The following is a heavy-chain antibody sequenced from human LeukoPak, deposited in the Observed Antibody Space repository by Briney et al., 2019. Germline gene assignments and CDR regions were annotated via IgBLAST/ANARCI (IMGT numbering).Heavy chain of an antibody. Sequence: GGSLRLSCAASGFTFSNSWMSWVRQAPGKGLVWVASIKQDGSEKYYVDSVKGRFTISRDNAKNSLYLQMNSLRAEDTAVYYCARDGAVTNGRYFDYWGQGTLVTVSS. CDR3: ARDGAVTNGRYFDY. CDR2: IKQDGSEK. J-gene: IGHJ4*02. D-gene: IGHD4-17*01. CDR1: GFTFSNSW. V-gene: IGHV3-7*01.